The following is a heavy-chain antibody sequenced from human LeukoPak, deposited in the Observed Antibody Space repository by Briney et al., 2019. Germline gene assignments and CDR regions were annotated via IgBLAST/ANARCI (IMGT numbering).Heavy chain of an antibody. CDR1: GGSISPYY. Sequence: SETLSLTCTVSGGSISPYYWSWIRQPPGRGLEWIGYIYYSGSTKYNPSLESRVTISVDTSKNQFSLSPSSVTAADTAVYYCARQRHNSGRRFDYWGQGSLVTVSS. D-gene: IGHD5-12*01. V-gene: IGHV4-59*01. CDR3: ARQRHNSGRRFDY. J-gene: IGHJ4*02. CDR2: IYYSGST.